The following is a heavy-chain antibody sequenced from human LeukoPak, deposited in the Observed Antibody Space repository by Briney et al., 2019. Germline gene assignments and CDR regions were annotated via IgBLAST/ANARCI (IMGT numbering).Heavy chain of an antibody. J-gene: IGHJ4*02. Sequence: PGGSLRLSCAASGFTFDNAWMSWVRQAPGKGLEWIGEINHSGSTNYNPSLKSRVTISVDTSKNQFSLKLSSVTAADTAVYYCARNYGSGSLNFDYWGQGTLVTVSS. CDR1: GFTFDNAW. CDR3: ARNYGSGSLNFDY. D-gene: IGHD3-10*01. V-gene: IGHV4-34*01. CDR2: INHSGST.